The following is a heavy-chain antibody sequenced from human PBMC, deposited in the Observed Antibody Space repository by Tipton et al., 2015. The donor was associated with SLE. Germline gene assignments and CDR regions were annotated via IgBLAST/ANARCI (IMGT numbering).Heavy chain of an antibody. V-gene: IGHV4-39*07. J-gene: IGHJ6*03. CDR1: GGSISSSSYY. CDR2: IYYSGST. CDR3: ARAGSESAYYYYMDV. D-gene: IGHD6-19*01. Sequence: TLSLTCTVSGGSISSSSYYWGWIRQPPGKGLEWIGSIYYSGSTYYNPSLKSRVTISVDTSKNQFSLKLSSVTAADTAVYYCARAGSESAYYYYMDVWGKGTTVTVSS.